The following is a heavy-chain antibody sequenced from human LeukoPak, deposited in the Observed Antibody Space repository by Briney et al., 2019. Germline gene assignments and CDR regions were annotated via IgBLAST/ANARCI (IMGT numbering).Heavy chain of an antibody. CDR1: GDSVSSNSAA. J-gene: IGHJ4*02. CDR2: TYYRCKWYN. Sequence: SQTLSLTCAISGDSVSSNSAAWNWIRQSPSRGLEWLGRTYYRCKWYNDYAVSVKSQMTINPDTSKNQFSLQLNSVTPEDTAVYYCARDRGGAGAGTDDSCFAYWGQGTLVTVSS. CDR3: ARDRGGAGAGTDDSCFAY. V-gene: IGHV6-1*01. D-gene: IGHD6-19*01.